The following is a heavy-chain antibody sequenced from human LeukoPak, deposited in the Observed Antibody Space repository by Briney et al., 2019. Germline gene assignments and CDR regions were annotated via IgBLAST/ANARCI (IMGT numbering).Heavy chain of an antibody. D-gene: IGHD1-26*01. CDR1: GGSISSSYYY. V-gene: IGHV4-39*07. Sequence: SETLSLTCNVSGGSISSSYYYWGWIRQPPGKGLEWIASISFSGSAYYNPSLQSRVTVSVDTSNNQFSLRLNSVTAADTAVYYCARDPGIVGATELVDYWGQGTLVTVSS. CDR2: ISFSGSA. CDR3: ARDPGIVGATELVDY. J-gene: IGHJ4*02.